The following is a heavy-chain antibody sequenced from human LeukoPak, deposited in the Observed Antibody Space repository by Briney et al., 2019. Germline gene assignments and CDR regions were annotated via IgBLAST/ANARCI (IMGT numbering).Heavy chain of an antibody. CDR2: IYYSGST. V-gene: IGHV4-59*01. Sequence: SETLSLTCTVSGGSISGFYWTWIRQPPGKGLEWIGYIYYSGSTNYNPSLKSRVTISVDTSKNQFSLKLSSVTAADTAVYYCARGVVIAPQTFDYWGQGTLVTVSS. CDR3: ARGVVIAPQTFDY. CDR1: GGSISGFY. D-gene: IGHD2-21*01. J-gene: IGHJ4*02.